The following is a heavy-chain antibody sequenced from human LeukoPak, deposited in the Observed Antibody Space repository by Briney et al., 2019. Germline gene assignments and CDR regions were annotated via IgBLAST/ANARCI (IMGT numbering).Heavy chain of an antibody. CDR1: GFTFSSYA. CDR3: AKALYGEGSRWFDP. J-gene: IGHJ5*02. V-gene: IGHV3-23*01. Sequence: GGSLRLSCAASGFTFSSYAMSWVRQAPGKGLERVSAISGSGGNTYYADSVKGRFTISRDNSKNTLYLQMNSLRAEDTAAYYWAKALYGEGSRWFDPWGQGTLVTVSS. CDR2: ISGSGGNT. D-gene: IGHD3-10*01.